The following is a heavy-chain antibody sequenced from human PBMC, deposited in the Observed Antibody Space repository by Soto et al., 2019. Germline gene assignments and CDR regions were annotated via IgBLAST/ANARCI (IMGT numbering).Heavy chain of an antibody. Sequence: TAETLSLTCTVSRASIYTYSWTWIRQPAGKGLQWIGHIYSSGSANYSPSPKSRVPMSVDSSKNQISLKLSSVTAADTAVYYCATIVGANDYWGQGTLVTVSS. CDR1: RASIYTYS. D-gene: IGHD1-26*01. J-gene: IGHJ4*02. V-gene: IGHV4-4*07. CDR2: IYSSGSA. CDR3: ATIVGANDY.